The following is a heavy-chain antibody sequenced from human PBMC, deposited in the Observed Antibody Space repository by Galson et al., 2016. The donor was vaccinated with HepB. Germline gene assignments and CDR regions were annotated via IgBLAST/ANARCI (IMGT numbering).Heavy chain of an antibody. J-gene: IGHJ6*02. D-gene: IGHD2-8*02. CDR1: GFTFSSLG. V-gene: IGHV3-33*01. Sequence: SLRLSCAASGFTFSSLGMHWVRQAPGKGLEWVAVIWYDGTNHSYADSVKGRFTISRDNSKDILYLQMNSLRVEDTAVYYCARHHWSYGMDVWGQGATVTVSS. CDR2: IWYDGTNH. CDR3: ARHHWSYGMDV.